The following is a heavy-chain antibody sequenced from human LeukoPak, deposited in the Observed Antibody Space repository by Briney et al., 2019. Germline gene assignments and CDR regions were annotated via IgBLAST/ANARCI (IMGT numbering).Heavy chain of an antibody. CDR3: AREGGSKDILTGYLSFDY. CDR2: ISYDGSNK. J-gene: IGHJ4*02. Sequence: GGSLRLSCAASGFTFSSYAMHWVRQAPGKGLEWVEVISYDGSNKYYADSGTGRFTISRDNSKNTLYMQMNSLRAEDTAVYYCAREGGSKDILTGYLSFDYWGQGTLVTVSS. CDR1: GFTFSSYA. D-gene: IGHD3-9*01. V-gene: IGHV3-30*04.